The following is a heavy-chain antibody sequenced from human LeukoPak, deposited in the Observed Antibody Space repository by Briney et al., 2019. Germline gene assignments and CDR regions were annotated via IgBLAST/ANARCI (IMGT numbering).Heavy chain of an antibody. V-gene: IGHV3-66*01. Sequence: GGSLRLSCAASGFTVSSNYMSWVRQAPGKGLEWVSVIYSGGSTYYADSVKGRFTISRDNSKNTLYLQMNSLRAEDTAVYYCARGLRTGYYKYYFDYWGQGALVTVSS. D-gene: IGHD3-9*01. J-gene: IGHJ4*02. CDR1: GFTVSSNY. CDR3: ARGLRTGYYKYYFDY. CDR2: IYSGGST.